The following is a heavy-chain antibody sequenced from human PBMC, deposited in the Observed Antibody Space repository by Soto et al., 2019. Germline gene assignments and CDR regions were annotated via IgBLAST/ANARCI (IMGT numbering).Heavy chain of an antibody. D-gene: IGHD1-1*01. CDR1: GYTLTELS. CDR3: ATRGGPPAGTSFFWFDP. J-gene: IGHJ5*02. Sequence: ASVKVSCKVSGYTLTELSMHLVRQAPGKGLEWMGGFDPEDGETIYAQKFQGRVTMTEDTSTDTAYMELSSLRSEDTAVYYCATRGGPPAGTSFFWFDPWGQGTLVTVSS. V-gene: IGHV1-24*01. CDR2: FDPEDGET.